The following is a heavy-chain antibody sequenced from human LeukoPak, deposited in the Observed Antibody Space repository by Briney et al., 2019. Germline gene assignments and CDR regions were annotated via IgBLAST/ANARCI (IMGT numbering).Heavy chain of an antibody. CDR1: GYSFTNYW. CDR2: IDPRDSYT. CDR3: ARQGSGSYYNELPTDAFDI. Sequence: NHGESLKISCKGSGYSFTNYWITWVRQMPGKDLEWIGRIDPRDSYTNYSPSFQGHVTISADKSISTAYLQCNSLKASDTAIFYCARQGSGSYYNELPTDAFDIWGQGTMVTVSS. J-gene: IGHJ3*02. D-gene: IGHD3-10*01. V-gene: IGHV5-10-1*01.